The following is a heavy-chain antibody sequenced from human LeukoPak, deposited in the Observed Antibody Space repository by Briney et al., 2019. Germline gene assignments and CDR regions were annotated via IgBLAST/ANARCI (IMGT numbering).Heavy chain of an antibody. CDR3: ARDLSSSWYSLGY. Sequence: GGSLRLSCTDSGNDSDDYGMSWVRQVPRKGLDWVAGINWDGGATAYSDSVKGRFTITRDHAKNSLLLQMESLRVEDTGLYFCARDLSSSWYSLGYWGQGILVTVSS. D-gene: IGHD6-13*01. V-gene: IGHV3-20*04. J-gene: IGHJ4*02. CDR2: INWDGGAT. CDR1: GNDSDDYG.